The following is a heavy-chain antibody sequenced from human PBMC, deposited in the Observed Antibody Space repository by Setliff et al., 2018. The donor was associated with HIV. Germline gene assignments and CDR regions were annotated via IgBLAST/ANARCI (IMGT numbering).Heavy chain of an antibody. CDR2: IYYSGST. CDR3: AREFYHYDSSDYYSDYYYYYMDV. CDR1: GYSVSSRYY. Sequence: SETLSLACTVSGYSVSSRYYWGWIRQPPGKGLGWSGSIYYSGSTYYNPSLKSRVTISMDTAKSQFSLKLTSVTAADTSIYHCAREFYHYDSSDYYSDYYYYYMDVWGKGTTVTVSS. V-gene: IGHV4-38-2*02. D-gene: IGHD3-22*01. J-gene: IGHJ6*03.